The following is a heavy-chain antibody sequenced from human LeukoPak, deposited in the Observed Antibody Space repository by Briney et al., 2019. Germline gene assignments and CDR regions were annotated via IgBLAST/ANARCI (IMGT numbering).Heavy chain of an antibody. CDR3: AKERVSRYFDWLPVDFDY. V-gene: IGHV3-30*18. D-gene: IGHD3-9*01. CDR1: GFTFSSYG. CDR2: ISYDGSNK. Sequence: PGGSLRLPCATSGFTFSSYGMHWVRQAPGKGLEWVAVISYDGSNKYYADSVKGRFTISRDNSKNTLYLQMNSLRAEDTAVYYCAKERVSRYFDWLPVDFDYWGQGTLVTVSS. J-gene: IGHJ4*02.